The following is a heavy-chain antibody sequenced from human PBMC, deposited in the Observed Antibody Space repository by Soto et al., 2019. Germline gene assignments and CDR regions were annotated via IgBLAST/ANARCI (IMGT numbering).Heavy chain of an antibody. CDR2: INPNSGGT. CDR3: ARLAGDYYDSSGYYAAAFDI. D-gene: IGHD3-22*01. V-gene: IGHV1-2*02. J-gene: IGHJ3*02. Sequence: ASVKVSCKASGYTFTGYYMHWVREAPGQGLEWMGWINPNSGGTNYAQKFQGRVTMTRDTSISTAYMELSRLGSDDTAVYYCARLAGDYYDSSGYYAAAFDIWGQGTMVTVSS. CDR1: GYTFTGYY.